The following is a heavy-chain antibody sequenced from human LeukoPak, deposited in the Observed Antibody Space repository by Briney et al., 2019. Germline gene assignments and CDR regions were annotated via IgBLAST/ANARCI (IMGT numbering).Heavy chain of an antibody. J-gene: IGHJ4*02. D-gene: IGHD1-14*01. CDR2: INDRGYT. CDR1: GVSFSGYH. V-gene: IGHV4-34*01. Sequence: PSETLSLTCAVYGVSFSGYHWNWIRQSPEKGLEWIGEINDRGYTNYNPSLKSRVTISVDTSKKQFSLKLSSVTAADTAVYYCARDPTTEADVPYYFDFWGQGTLVAVSS. CDR3: ARDPTTEADVPYYFDF.